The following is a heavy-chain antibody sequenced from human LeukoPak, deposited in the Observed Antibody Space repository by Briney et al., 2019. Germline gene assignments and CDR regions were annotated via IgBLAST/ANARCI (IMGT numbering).Heavy chain of an antibody. CDR1: GYTFTGYY. CDR2: INPNSGGT. V-gene: IGHV1-2*02. CDR3: ARGYDYGENGDYFDY. J-gene: IGHJ4*02. Sequence: ASVKVSCKASGYTFTGYYMHWVRQAPGQGLEWMGWINPNSGGTNYAQKFQGRVTMTRDTSISTAYMELSRLRSDDTAVYYCARGYDYGENGDYFDYWGRGTLVTVSS. D-gene: IGHD4-17*01.